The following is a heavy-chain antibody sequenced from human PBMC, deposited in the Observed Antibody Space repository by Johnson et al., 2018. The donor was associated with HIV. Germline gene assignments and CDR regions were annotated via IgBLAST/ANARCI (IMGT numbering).Heavy chain of an antibody. CDR3: AKGEWGAGTDAFDI. V-gene: IGHV3-33*06. Sequence: QVQLVESGGGVVQPGGSLRLSCAASGFTFSSYGMHWVRQAPGKGLEWVAVIWYDGSNKYSADAVTGRFTISRDNSKNTLYLQMNSLRAEDTAVYYCAKGEWGAGTDAFDIWGQGTMVTVSS. J-gene: IGHJ3*02. D-gene: IGHD4/OR15-4a*01. CDR2: IWYDGSNK. CDR1: GFTFSSYG.